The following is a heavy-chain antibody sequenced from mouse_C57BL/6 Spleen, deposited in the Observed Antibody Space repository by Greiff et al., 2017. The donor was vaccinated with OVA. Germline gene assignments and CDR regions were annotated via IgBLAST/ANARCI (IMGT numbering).Heavy chain of an antibody. Sequence: VKLQQPGAELVKPGASVKMSCKASGYTFTSYWITWVKQRPGQGLEWIGDIYPGSGSTNYNEKFKSKATLTVDTSSSTAYMQLSSLTSEDSAVYYCARRITTVVATRFAYWGQGTLVTVSA. CDR3: ARRITTVVATRFAY. V-gene: IGHV1-55*01. CDR2: IYPGSGST. J-gene: IGHJ3*01. CDR1: GYTFTSYW. D-gene: IGHD1-1*01.